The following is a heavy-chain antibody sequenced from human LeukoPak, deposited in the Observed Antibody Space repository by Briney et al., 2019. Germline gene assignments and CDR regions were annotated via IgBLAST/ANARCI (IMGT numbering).Heavy chain of an antibody. Sequence: PGGSLRLSCAASGFTFSGSTMRWVRQAPGKGLEWVSTFSGTGGRTYYADSVKGRFTISRDNSKNTLYLQMNSLRAEDTAVYYCAKMPVSYSSGWSNFDYWGQGTLVTVSS. V-gene: IGHV3-23*01. CDR2: FSGTGGRT. D-gene: IGHD6-19*01. J-gene: IGHJ4*02. CDR1: GFTFSGST. CDR3: AKMPVSYSSGWSNFDY.